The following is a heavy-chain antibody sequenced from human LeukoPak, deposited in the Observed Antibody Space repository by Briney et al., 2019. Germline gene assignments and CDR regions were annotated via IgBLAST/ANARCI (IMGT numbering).Heavy chain of an antibody. CDR2: IKQDGSEK. V-gene: IGHV3-7*03. CDR1: GFSFNNYR. Sequence: GGSLRLSCVASGFSFNNYRMTWVRQAPGKGLEWVANIKQDGSEKQYVDSVKGRFAISRDNAKKSLHLQINTLGAEDTAVYYCVRGPHIAATSYWGQGTLVTVSS. J-gene: IGHJ4*02. CDR3: VRGPHIAATSY. D-gene: IGHD6-25*01.